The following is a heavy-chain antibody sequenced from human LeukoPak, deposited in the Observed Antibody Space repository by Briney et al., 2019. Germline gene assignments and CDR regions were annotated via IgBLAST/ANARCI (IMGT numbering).Heavy chain of an antibody. CDR2: IMPMVETA. V-gene: IGHV1-69*04. CDR1: RGTFNSFG. J-gene: IGHJ4*02. D-gene: IGHD4-4*01. Sequence: ASVKVSCKATRGTFNSFGISWVRQAPGQGLEWMGRIMPMVETANYAQKFQGRVTMTEDTSTDTAYMELSSLRSEDTAVYYCTLTTFDYWGQGTLVTVSS. CDR3: TLTTFDY.